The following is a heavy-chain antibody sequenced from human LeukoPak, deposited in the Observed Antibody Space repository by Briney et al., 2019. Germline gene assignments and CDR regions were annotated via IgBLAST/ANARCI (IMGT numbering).Heavy chain of an antibody. CDR1: GFTFSSYG. J-gene: IGHJ6*03. D-gene: IGHD3-3*01. Sequence: PGGSLRLSCAASGFTFSSYGMHWVRQAPGKGLEWVAFIRYDGSNKYYADSVKGRFTISRDNPKNTLYLQMNSLRAEDTAVYYCAKGYYDFWSGYYYYYYYMDVWGKGTTVTVSS. CDR2: IRYDGSNK. V-gene: IGHV3-30*02. CDR3: AKGYYDFWSGYYYYYYYMDV.